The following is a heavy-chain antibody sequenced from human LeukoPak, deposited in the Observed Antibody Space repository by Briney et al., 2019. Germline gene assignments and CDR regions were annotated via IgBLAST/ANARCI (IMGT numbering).Heavy chain of an antibody. J-gene: IGHJ6*03. CDR1: GYTFTSYD. CDR3: ARATRTYYDFWSGYSAYYYYYYYMDV. V-gene: IGHV1-8*01. CDR2: MNLNSGNT. Sequence: ASVKVSCKASGYTFTSYDINWVRQATGQGLEWMGWMNLNSGNTGYAQKFQGRVTMTRNTSISTAYMELSSLRSEDTAVYYCARATRTYYDFWSGYSAYYYYYYYMDVWGKGTTVTVSS. D-gene: IGHD3-3*01.